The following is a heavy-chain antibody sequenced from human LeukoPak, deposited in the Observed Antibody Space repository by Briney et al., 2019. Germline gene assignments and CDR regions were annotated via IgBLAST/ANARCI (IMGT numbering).Heavy chain of an antibody. J-gene: IGHJ4*02. CDR3: TREQDREAAATVIGDS. Sequence: GGSLRLSCAASGFTFDDHGMSWVRHAPGKGLEWVSGIKWDGGRTGYADSVKGRFTISRDNAKNSLYLQMNSLRAEDTAVYYCTREQDREAAATVIGDSWGQGTLVTVSS. CDR1: GFTFDDHG. D-gene: IGHD2-15*01. V-gene: IGHV3-20*04. CDR2: IKWDGGRT.